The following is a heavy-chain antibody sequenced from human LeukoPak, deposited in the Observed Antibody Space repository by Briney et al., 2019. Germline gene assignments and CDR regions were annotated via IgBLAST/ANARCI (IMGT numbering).Heavy chain of an antibody. D-gene: IGHD3-10*01. J-gene: IGHJ4*02. V-gene: IGHV3-33*01. CDR3: ARRYGSGSYAPSDY. CDR1: GFTFSSYG. Sequence: PGRSLRLSCAASGFTFSSYGTHWVRQAPGKGLEWVAVIWYDGSDKYYADSVKGRFTISRDNSKNTLYLQMNSLRAEDTAVYYCARRYGSGSYAPSDYWGQGTLVTVSS. CDR2: IWYDGSDK.